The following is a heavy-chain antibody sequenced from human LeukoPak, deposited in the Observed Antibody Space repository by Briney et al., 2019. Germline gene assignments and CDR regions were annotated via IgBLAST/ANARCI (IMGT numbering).Heavy chain of an antibody. V-gene: IGHV3-74*03. Sequence: GGSLRLSCAASGFMMKNYWMNWVRQAPGKGLLWVARIKGDGSVTMYADSVKGRFTISRDNAKNTLYLQMSSLRAGDTAVYHCTKSDWFDPWGQGTLVTVSS. J-gene: IGHJ5*02. CDR3: TKSDWFDP. CDR2: IKGDGSVT. CDR1: GFMMKNYW.